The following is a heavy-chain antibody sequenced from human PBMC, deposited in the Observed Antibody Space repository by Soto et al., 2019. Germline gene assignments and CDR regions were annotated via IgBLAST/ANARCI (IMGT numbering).Heavy chain of an antibody. CDR1: GGTFSSYA. Sequence: GASVKVSCKASGGTFSSYAISWVRQAPGQGLEWMGGIIPIFGTANYAQKFQGRVTITADESTSTAYMELSSLRSEDMAVYYCAREDIVVVVAATYYYGMDGWGQGTTVTVSS. V-gene: IGHV1-69*13. D-gene: IGHD2-15*01. CDR3: AREDIVVVVAATYYYGMDG. J-gene: IGHJ6*02. CDR2: IIPIFGTA.